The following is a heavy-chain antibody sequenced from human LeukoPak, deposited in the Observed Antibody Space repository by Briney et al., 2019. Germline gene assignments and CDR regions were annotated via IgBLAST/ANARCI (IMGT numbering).Heavy chain of an antibody. J-gene: IGHJ4*02. Sequence: GGSLRLSCAASGFTFSSYAMTWVRQAPGKGLEWVSGISGSGDNTYYADSVKGRFTISRDNSKNTLYVQVNSLGTEDTAAYYCAKGSYYDSSGSFYFDYWGQGTLVTVSS. CDR3: AKGSYYDSSGSFYFDY. D-gene: IGHD3-22*01. CDR2: ISGSGDNT. CDR1: GFTFSSYA. V-gene: IGHV3-23*01.